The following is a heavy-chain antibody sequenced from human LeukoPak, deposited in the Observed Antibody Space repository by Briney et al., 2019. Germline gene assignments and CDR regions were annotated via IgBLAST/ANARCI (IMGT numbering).Heavy chain of an antibody. V-gene: IGHV3-33*01. CDR3: ARERNQWLN. D-gene: IGHD6-19*01. J-gene: IGHJ4*02. Sequence: GGSXRLSCAASXXSXXXXXXXXXXXXPXXXLXCXAVXXXXEGXKYYAEPVKGRFIISRDNSKNTLFLQMNSLRXDXXXXYYCARERNQWLNWGQGILVTVSS. CDR1: XXSXXXXX. CDR2: XXXXEGXK.